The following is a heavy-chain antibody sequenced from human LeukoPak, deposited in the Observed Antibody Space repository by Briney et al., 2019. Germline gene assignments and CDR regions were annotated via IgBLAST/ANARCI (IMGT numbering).Heavy chain of an antibody. CDR1: GFSLTTSGVG. D-gene: IGHD5-12*01. Sequence: SGPTLVKPTQTLTLTSTFSGFSLTTSGVGVGWIRQPPGKALVWLALIYWDDDMRYSPSLKSRLTITKDTSKNQVVLTMTNMDPVDTATYYCAHISREFLGGYVTQIDPWGQGTLVTVSS. CDR2: IYWDDDM. CDR3: AHISREFLGGYVTQIDP. V-gene: IGHV2-5*02. J-gene: IGHJ5*02.